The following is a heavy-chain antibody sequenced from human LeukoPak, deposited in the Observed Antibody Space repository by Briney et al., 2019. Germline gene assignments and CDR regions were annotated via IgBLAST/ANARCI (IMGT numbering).Heavy chain of an antibody. V-gene: IGHV1-69*04. CDR1: GATFSSNA. Sequence: SVKVSCKASGATFSSNAISWVRQPPGQGLEWMGMIILILGIPDYAQKFQGRVTITADKSTTTAYMELSSLTSDDTAVYYCARDKYYDTSGFFYVGDYWGQGTLLTVSP. CDR3: ARDKYYDTSGFFYVGDY. CDR2: IILILGIP. J-gene: IGHJ4*02. D-gene: IGHD3-22*01.